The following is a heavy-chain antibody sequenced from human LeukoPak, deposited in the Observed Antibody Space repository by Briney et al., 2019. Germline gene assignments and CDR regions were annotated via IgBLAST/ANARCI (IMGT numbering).Heavy chain of an antibody. V-gene: IGHV4-38-2*01. CDR1: GYSISSGYY. CDR3: ARSDYYDSSAIDY. CDR2: VYHSGST. Sequence: SETLSLTCAASGYSISSGYYWGWIRQPPGKGLEWIGSVYHSGSTYYNPSLKSRVTISVDTSKNQFSLKLSSVIAADTAVYYCARSDYYDSSAIDYWGQGTLVTVSS. J-gene: IGHJ4*02. D-gene: IGHD3-22*01.